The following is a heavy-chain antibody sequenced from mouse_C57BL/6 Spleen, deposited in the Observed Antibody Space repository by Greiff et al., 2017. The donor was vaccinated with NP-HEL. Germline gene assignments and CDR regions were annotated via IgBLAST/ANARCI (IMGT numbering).Heavy chain of an antibody. D-gene: IGHD1-1*01. V-gene: IGHV5-17*01. Sequence: EVHLVESGGGLVKPGGSLKLSCAASGFTFSDYGMHWVRQAPETGLEWVAYISRGSRTIYYADTVKGRFTISSDKAKNTLFLQMTSLRSEDTAMYYCARYQDSSITTGVGDAMDYWGQGTSVTVSS. CDR2: ISRGSRTI. J-gene: IGHJ4*01. CDR1: GFTFSDYG. CDR3: ARYQDSSITTGVGDAMDY.